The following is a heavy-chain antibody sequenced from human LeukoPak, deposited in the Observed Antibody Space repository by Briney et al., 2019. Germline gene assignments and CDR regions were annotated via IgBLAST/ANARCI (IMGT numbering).Heavy chain of an antibody. CDR1: GGSISSGGYY. V-gene: IGHV4-61*08. D-gene: IGHD4-17*01. CDR3: ARVTNGDHGFDY. CDR2: IYYSGST. Sequence: SETLSLTCTVSGGSISSGGYYWSWIRQHPGKGLEWIGYIYYSGSTNYNPSLKSRVTISVDTSKNQFSLKLSSVTAADTAVYYCARVTNGDHGFDYWGQGTLVTVSS. J-gene: IGHJ4*02.